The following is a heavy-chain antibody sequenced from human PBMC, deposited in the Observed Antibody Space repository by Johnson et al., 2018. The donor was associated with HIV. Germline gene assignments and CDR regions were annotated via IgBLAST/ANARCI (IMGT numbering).Heavy chain of an antibody. V-gene: IGHV3-33*08. J-gene: IGHJ3*02. CDR3: AREGGYSGYEGVGHTNDAFDI. D-gene: IGHD5-12*01. Sequence: QVQLVESGGGLVQPGRSLRLSCAASGFTFSSYAMHWVRQAPGKGLEWVAFIRYDGSNKYYADSVKGRFTISRDNSKNTLYLQMNSLRAEDTAVYYCAREGGYSGYEGVGHTNDAFDIWGQGTMVTVSS. CDR1: GFTFSSYA. CDR2: IRYDGSNK.